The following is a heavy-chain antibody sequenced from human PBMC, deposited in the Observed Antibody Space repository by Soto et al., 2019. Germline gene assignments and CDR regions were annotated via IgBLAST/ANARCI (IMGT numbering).Heavy chain of an antibody. CDR2: ISAYNGNT. V-gene: IGHV1-18*01. J-gene: IGHJ5*02. Sequence: QDQLVQSGAEVKKPGASVKVSCKATGYTFNSYGISWVRQAPGQGLEWMGWISAYNGNTNYAQKLQGRVTMTTDTSTSTAYMELRSLRSDDTAVYYCARVKGSGWLNWFDPWDQGTPVTVSS. CDR3: ARVKGSGWLNWFDP. CDR1: GYTFNSYG. D-gene: IGHD6-19*01.